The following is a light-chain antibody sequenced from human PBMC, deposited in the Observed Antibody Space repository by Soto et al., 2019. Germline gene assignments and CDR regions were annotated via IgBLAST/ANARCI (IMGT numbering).Light chain of an antibody. CDR1: SSDVGGYNS. CDR3: SSYRSRSPPYYV. CDR2: EVS. Sequence: QSVLTQPASVSGSPGQSITISCTGTSSDVGGYNSVSWYQQHPGKAPKLMIYEVSNRPSGVSNRFSGSKSGNTASLTISGLQAEDESDYYCSSYRSRSPPYYVFGTGTKLTVL. V-gene: IGLV2-14*03. J-gene: IGLJ1*01.